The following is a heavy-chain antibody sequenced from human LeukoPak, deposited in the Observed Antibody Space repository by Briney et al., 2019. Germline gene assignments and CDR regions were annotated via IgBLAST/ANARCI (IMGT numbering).Heavy chain of an antibody. CDR3: ARTNPDYYGSGSYPLDY. CDR2: IYHSGST. V-gene: IGHV4-4*01. CDR1: GGSISSSNW. Sequence: PSGTLSLTCAVSGGSISSSNWWSWVRQPPGKGLEWIGEIYHSGSTKYNPSLKSRVTISVDKSKNQFSLKLSSVTAADTAVYCCARTNPDYYGSGSYPLDYWGQGTLVTVSS. D-gene: IGHD3-10*01. J-gene: IGHJ4*02.